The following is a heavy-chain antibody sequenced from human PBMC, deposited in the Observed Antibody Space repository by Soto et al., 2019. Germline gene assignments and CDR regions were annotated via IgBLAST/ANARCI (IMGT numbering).Heavy chain of an antibody. J-gene: IGHJ6*03. CDR3: ARGGCSSTSCYYYYYYYLDV. CDR2: IYYSGST. D-gene: IGHD2-2*01. V-gene: IGHV4-59*01. Sequence: SETLSLTCTVSGGSISSYYWSWIRQPPGKGLEWIGYIYYSGSTNYNPSLKSRVTISVETSKNQFSLKLSSLTAADTAVYYCARGGCSSTSCYYYYYYYLDVWGKGTTVTVSS. CDR1: GGSISSYY.